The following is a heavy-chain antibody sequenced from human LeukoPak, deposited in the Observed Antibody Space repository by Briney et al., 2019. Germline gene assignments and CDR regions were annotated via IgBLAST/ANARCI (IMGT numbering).Heavy chain of an antibody. CDR1: GGTFSSYA. CDR2: IIPILGIA. V-gene: IGHV1-69*04. D-gene: IGHD6-13*01. J-gene: IGHJ4*02. Sequence: GASVKVSCKASGGTFSSYAISWVRQAPGQGLEWMGRIIPILGIANYAQKLQGRVTMTTDTSTSTAYMELRSLRSDDTAVYYCARLDGGRIAARIFDYWGQGTLVTVSS. CDR3: ARLDGGRIAARIFDY.